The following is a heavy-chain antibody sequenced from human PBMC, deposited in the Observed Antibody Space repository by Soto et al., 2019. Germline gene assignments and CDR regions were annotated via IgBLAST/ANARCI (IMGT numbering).Heavy chain of an antibody. V-gene: IGHV4-39*01. Sequence: SETLSLTCTVSGGSISSSSYYWGWIRQPPGKGLEWIGSIYYSGSTYYNPSLKSRVTISVDTSKNQFSLKLSSVTAADTAVYYCAVSEYGDPVDYWGQGTLVTVSS. D-gene: IGHD4-17*01. CDR3: AVSEYGDPVDY. CDR1: GGSISSSSYY. CDR2: IYYSGST. J-gene: IGHJ4*02.